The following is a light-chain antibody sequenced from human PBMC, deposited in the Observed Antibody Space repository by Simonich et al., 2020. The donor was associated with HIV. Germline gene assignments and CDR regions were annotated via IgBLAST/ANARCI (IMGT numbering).Light chain of an antibody. Sequence: QSALTQPASVSGSPGQSITISCTGTSSDVGGYNYVSWYQQYPGKAPKLLIYDVSKGPSGVSHRFSGSKSGNTASLTLSGLQAEDEADYYCSSYTISSTLVFGGGTKVTVL. CDR2: DVS. V-gene: IGLV2-14*01. J-gene: IGLJ2*01. CDR1: SSDVGGYNY. CDR3: SSYTISSTLV.